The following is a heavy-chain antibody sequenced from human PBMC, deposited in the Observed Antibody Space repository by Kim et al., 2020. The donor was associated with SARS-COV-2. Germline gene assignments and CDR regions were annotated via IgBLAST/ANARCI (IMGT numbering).Heavy chain of an antibody. CDR1: GFTFSSYA. V-gene: IGHV3-30*04. CDR3: ASDRGWGGLLENYYYYAMDV. CDR2: ISYDGSNK. D-gene: IGHD1-1*01. Sequence: GGSLRLSCAASGFTFSSYAIHWVRQAPGKGLEWVAVISYDGSNKYYADSVKGRFTISRDNPKNTLYLQMNSLRGEDTAVYYCASDRGWGGLLENYYYYAMDVWGQGATVTVSS. J-gene: IGHJ6*02.